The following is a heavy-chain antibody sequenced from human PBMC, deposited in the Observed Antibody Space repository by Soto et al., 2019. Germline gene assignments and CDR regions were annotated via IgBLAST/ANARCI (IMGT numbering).Heavy chain of an antibody. J-gene: IGHJ6*04. CDR3: AADSHGDYNQYSLMDV. CDR2: IVVGSGNT. D-gene: IGHD4-17*01. CDR1: GFTFTSSA. V-gene: IGHV1-58*02. Sequence: GASVKVSCKASGFTFTSSAMQWVRQARGQRLEWIGWIVVGSGNTNYAQKFQERVTITRDMSTSTAYMELSSLRSEDTAVYYCAADSHGDYNQYSLMDVWGKGTTVTVSS.